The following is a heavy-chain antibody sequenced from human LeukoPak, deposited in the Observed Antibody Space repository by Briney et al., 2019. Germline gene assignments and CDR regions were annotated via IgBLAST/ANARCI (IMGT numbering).Heavy chain of an antibody. CDR3: ARVPYYYDSSGYPPL. J-gene: IGHJ4*02. Sequence: ASVKVSCKASGGTFSSCTISWVRQAPGQGLEWMGRIIPILGIANYAQKFQGRVTITADKSTSTAYMELSSLRAEGTAVYYCARVPYYYDSSGYPPLWGQGTLVTVSS. CDR2: IIPILGIA. CDR1: GGTFSSCT. D-gene: IGHD3-22*01. V-gene: IGHV1-69*02.